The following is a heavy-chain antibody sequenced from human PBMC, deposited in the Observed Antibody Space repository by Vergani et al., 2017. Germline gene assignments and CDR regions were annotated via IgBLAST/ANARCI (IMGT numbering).Heavy chain of an antibody. CDR3: ARHGKGVVIAPMEIDY. V-gene: IGHV5-51*01. CDR2: IYPGDSDT. D-gene: IGHD2-21*01. J-gene: IGHJ4*02. CDR1: GYSFTSYW. Sequence: EVQLVQSGAEVKKPGESLKISCKGSGYSFTSYWIGWVRQMPGKGLEWMGIIYPGDSDTRYSPSLQGQVTISADKSISTAYLQWSSLKASDTAMYYCARHGKGVVIAPMEIDYWGQGTLVTVSS.